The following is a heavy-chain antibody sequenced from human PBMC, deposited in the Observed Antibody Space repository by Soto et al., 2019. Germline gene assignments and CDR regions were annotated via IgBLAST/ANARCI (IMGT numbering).Heavy chain of an antibody. CDR2: IIPIFGTA. CDR1: GGTFSSYA. V-gene: IGHV1-69*01. CDR3: AREGGSGGYGINWFGP. D-gene: IGHD3-9*01. J-gene: IGHJ5*02. Sequence: QVQLVQSGAEVKKPGSSVKVSCKASGGTFSSYAISWVRQAPGQGLEWLGGIIPIFGTANYAQTFQGRVTITADESTSTAYMGMSSLRSEDTAVYYCAREGGSGGYGINWFGPWGQGTLVTVSS.